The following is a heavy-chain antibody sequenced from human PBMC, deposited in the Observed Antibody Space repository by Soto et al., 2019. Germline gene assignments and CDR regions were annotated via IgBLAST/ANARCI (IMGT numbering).Heavy chain of an antibody. CDR1: GFTFDDYA. V-gene: IGHV3-43*02. CDR2: ISGDGGST. Sequence: GGSLRLSCAASGFTFDDYAMHWVRQAPGKGLEWVSLISGDGGSTYYADSVKGRFTISRDNSKNSLYLQMNSLRTEDIALYYCAKDIGGDLGVIDYWGQGTLVTVSS. D-gene: IGHD3-16*01. J-gene: IGHJ4*02. CDR3: AKDIGGDLGVIDY.